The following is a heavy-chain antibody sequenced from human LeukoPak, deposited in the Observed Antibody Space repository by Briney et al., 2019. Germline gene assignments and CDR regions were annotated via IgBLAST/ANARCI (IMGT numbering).Heavy chain of an antibody. Sequence: ASVKVSCKSFGYTFTSNYMHWVRQAPGQGPEWMGVISPSGASTTYAQTFQGRVTLTRDMSTSTDYLELSSLRSEDTAVYYCARAGGSSSWYVSYYYMDVWGKGTTATVSS. D-gene: IGHD6-13*01. CDR2: ISPSGAST. CDR1: GYTFTSNY. CDR3: ARAGGSSSWYVSYYYMDV. V-gene: IGHV1-46*01. J-gene: IGHJ6*03.